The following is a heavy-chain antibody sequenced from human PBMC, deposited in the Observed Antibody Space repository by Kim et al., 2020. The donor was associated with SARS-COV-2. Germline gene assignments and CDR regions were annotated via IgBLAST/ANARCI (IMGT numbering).Heavy chain of an antibody. D-gene: IGHD4-17*01. CDR1: GGTFSSYA. Sequence: SVKVSCKASGGTFSSYAISWVRQAPGQGLEWMGGIIPIFGTANYAQKFQGRVTITADESTSTAYMELSSLRSEDTAVYYCARETLKYGDYDPFDYWGQGTLVTVSS. CDR3: ARETLKYGDYDPFDY. J-gene: IGHJ4*02. V-gene: IGHV1-69*13. CDR2: IIPIFGTA.